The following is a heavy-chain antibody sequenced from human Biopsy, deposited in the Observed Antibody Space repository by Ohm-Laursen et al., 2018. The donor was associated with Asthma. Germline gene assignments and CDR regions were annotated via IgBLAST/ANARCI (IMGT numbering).Heavy chain of an antibody. CDR1: GYTVTRYA. J-gene: IGHJ4*02. D-gene: IGHD3-22*01. V-gene: IGHV7-4-1*02. CDR2: INTNTGNP. Sequence: ATVKISCKVSGYTVTRYAINWVRQAPGQGLEWMGWINTNTGNPTYAQGFTGRFVFSLDTSVNTAHLQISSLKAEDTAVYYCARMISYYHEMRAPFFDYWGQGTLVTVSS. CDR3: ARMISYYHEMRAPFFDY.